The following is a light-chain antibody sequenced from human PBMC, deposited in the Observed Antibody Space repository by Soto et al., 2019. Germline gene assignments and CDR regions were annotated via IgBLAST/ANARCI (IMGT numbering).Light chain of an antibody. CDR2: TVS. CDR3: QQFNSSPFT. CDR1: QDIRSS. V-gene: IGKV1-9*01. J-gene: IGKJ4*01. Sequence: DIQLTQSPSFLSASVGDRLTITCRASQDIRSSLAWYQQKPGKAPNLLIYTVSTLQSGVPSRFSGRRSGTEFTLAVSSLQPEDFATYYCQQFNSSPFTFGGGTKVEI.